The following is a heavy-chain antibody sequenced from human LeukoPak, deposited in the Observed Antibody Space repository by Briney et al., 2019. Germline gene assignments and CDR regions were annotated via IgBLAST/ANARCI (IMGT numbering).Heavy chain of an antibody. CDR2: ISGSGGST. CDR3: AKGRGVSSGYYLN. V-gene: IGHV3-23*01. Sequence: GGALRLSCAASGFTFSSYAMSWVRQAPGKGLEWVSAISGSGGSTYCADSVKGRFTISRDNSKNTLYLQMNSLRAEDTAVYYCAKGRGVSSGYYLNWGQGTLVTVSS. J-gene: IGHJ4*02. D-gene: IGHD3-22*01. CDR1: GFTFSSYA.